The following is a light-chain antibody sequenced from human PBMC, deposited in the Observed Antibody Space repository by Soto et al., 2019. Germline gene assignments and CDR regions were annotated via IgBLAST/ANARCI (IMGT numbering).Light chain of an antibody. CDR2: LGS. CDR3: MQALQTPNT. V-gene: IGKV2-28*01. J-gene: IGKJ2*01. Sequence: DIVMTQSPLSLPVTPGEPAFISCRSSQSLLHSNGYNYLDWYLQKPGQSPQLLIYLGSNRASGVPDRLSGSGSGTDFTLKISRVEAEDVGVYYCMQALQTPNTFGQGTKLEIK. CDR1: QSLLHSNGYNY.